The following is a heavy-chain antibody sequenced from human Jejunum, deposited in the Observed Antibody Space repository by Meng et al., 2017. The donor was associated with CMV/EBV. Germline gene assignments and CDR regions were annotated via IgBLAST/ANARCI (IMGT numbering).Heavy chain of an antibody. CDR1: GGSISSSLYY. J-gene: IGHJ4*02. CDR3: ARDSTYPSGLDY. D-gene: IGHD3-10*01. CDR2: ISYSGTA. Sequence: QLQLQESGPGLVKPSETLSLTGTVSGGSISSSLYYWGWICQPPGKGLEWIGTISYSGTAFYNLSLKSRVAISIDTSKFQFSLKLSSVTATDTAVYYCARDSTYPSGLDYWGQGTLVTVSS. V-gene: IGHV4-39*07.